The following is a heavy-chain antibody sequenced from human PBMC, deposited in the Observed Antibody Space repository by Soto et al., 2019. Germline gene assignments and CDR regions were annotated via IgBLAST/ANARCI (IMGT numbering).Heavy chain of an antibody. D-gene: IGHD5-12*01. Sequence: TSETLSLTCTVSGGSISSHYWSWIRQPPGQGLEWIGYIYYSGSTNYNPSLKSRVTISVDTSKSQFSLRLSSVTAADTAVYFCARLDGYGHYFDYWGQGALVTVSS. J-gene: IGHJ4*02. V-gene: IGHV4-59*08. CDR2: IYYSGST. CDR1: GGSISSHY. CDR3: ARLDGYGHYFDY.